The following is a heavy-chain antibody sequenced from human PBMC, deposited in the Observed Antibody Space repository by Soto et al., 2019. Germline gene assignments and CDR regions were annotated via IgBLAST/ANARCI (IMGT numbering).Heavy chain of an antibody. CDR2: IYPGDSDT. CDR3: APLRGMAV. CDR1: GYSFTSYW. V-gene: IGHV5-51*01. J-gene: IGHJ6*02. Sequence: PAVSLKIPCKGSGYSFTSYWISWVRQMPGKGLEWMGLIYPGDSDTRYSTSFQGQVTISADKSIRTDYLQWSSLKESDNAMYYCAPLRGMAVWVQGGTATVS.